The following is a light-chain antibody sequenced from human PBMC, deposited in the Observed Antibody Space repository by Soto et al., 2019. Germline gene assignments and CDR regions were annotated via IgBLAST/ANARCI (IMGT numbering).Light chain of an antibody. CDR1: QSINNR. Sequence: DIQMTQSPSTLSASVGDRVTITCRASQSINNRLAWYQQKSGKAPKVLIYDASRLERGVPSRFSGSGYGTELTLCISNLQPDDFATYDCEQYNGYSPVTFGQGTEVE. V-gene: IGKV1-5*01. J-gene: IGKJ1*01. CDR3: EQYNGYSPVT. CDR2: DAS.